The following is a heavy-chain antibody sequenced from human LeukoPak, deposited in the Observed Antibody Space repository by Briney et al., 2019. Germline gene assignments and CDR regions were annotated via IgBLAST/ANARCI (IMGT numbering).Heavy chain of an antibody. CDR3: TTDPTEYSSGWYWFDP. J-gene: IGHJ5*02. CDR1: GFTFSNAW. Sequence: GGSLRLSCAASGFTFSNAWMSWVRQAPGKGLEWVGRLKSKTDGGTTDYAATVKGRFTISRDDSKNTLYLQMNSLKTEDTAVYYCTTDPTEYSSGWYWFDPWGRGTLVTVSS. V-gene: IGHV3-15*01. D-gene: IGHD6-19*01. CDR2: LKSKTDGGTT.